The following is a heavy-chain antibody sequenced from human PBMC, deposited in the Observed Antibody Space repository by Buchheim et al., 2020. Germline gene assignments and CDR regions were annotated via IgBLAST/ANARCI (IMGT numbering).Heavy chain of an antibody. CDR3: ARVVVIRITMIGIEGGWFDP. D-gene: IGHD3-22*01. CDR1: GFTFSSYA. Sequence: QVQLVESGGGVVQPGRSLRLSCAASGFTFSSYAMHWVRQAPGKGLEWVAVISYDGSNKYYADSVKGRFTISRDNSKNTLYLQMNSLRAEDTAVYYCARVVVIRITMIGIEGGWFDPWGQGTL. CDR2: ISYDGSNK. J-gene: IGHJ5*02. V-gene: IGHV3-30-3*01.